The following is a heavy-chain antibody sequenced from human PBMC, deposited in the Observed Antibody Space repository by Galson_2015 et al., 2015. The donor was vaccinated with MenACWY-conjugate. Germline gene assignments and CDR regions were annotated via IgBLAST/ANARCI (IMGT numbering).Heavy chain of an antibody. V-gene: IGHV1-3*01. CDR3: ARAPYTQLARNQIGAAACDS. CDR2: INAGNGDT. CDR1: GYTFTSFA. D-gene: IGHD6-13*01. J-gene: IGHJ5*01. Sequence: SVKVSCKASGYTFTSFALQWVRQAPGQRLEWLGWINAGNGDTKYSQKFQGRITITRDTSASTVYMELSSLRSEDTALYYCARAPYTQLARNQIGAAACDSWGHGTLVTVSS.